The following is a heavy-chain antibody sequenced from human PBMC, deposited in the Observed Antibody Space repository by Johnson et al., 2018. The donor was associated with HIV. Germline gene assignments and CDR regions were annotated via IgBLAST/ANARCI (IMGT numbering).Heavy chain of an antibody. D-gene: IGHD2-21*01. V-gene: IGHV3-74*03. CDR1: GFAFRTYW. CDR3: AKVDCGGDTCAGYDPFDL. CDR2: IYNDGSRT. Sequence: MQLVESGGGLVQPGGSLRLSCAASGFAFRTYWMVWVRQVPGKRPVWVARIYNDGSRTTYADFVRGRFTISRDNAKYTVDLQMNSLRVEDTAVYYCAKVDCGGDTCAGYDPFDLWGQGTLVTVSS. J-gene: IGHJ3*01.